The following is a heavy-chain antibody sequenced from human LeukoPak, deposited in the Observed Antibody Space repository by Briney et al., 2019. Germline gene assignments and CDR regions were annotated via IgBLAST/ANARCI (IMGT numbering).Heavy chain of an antibody. CDR3: ARKKGDYVWGSYRVIYYFDY. J-gene: IGHJ4*02. CDR2: INHSGST. CDR1: GGSFSGYY. Sequence: SETLSLTCAVYGGSFSGYYWSWIRQPPGKGLEWIGEINHSGSTNYNPSLKSRVTISVDTSKNQFSLKLSSVTAADTAVYYCARKKGDYVWGSYRVIYYFDYWGQGTLVTVPS. V-gene: IGHV4-34*01. D-gene: IGHD3-16*02.